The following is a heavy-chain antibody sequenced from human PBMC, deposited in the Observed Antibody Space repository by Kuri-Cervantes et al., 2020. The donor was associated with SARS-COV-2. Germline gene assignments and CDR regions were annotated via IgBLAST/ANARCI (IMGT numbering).Heavy chain of an antibody. CDR2: ISSSSSYI. CDR3: ARGGTTYYYYMDV. D-gene: IGHD1-7*01. CDR1: GFTFSSYS. Sequence: GGSLRLSCAASGFTFSSYSMSWVRQAPGKGLEWVSSISSSSSYIYYADSVKGRFTISRGNAKNSLYLQMNSLRAEDTAVYYCARGGTTYYYYMDVWGKGTTVTVSS. J-gene: IGHJ6*03. V-gene: IGHV3-21*01.